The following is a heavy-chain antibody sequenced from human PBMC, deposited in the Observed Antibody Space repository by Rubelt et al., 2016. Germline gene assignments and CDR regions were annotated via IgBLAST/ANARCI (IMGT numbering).Heavy chain of an antibody. V-gene: IGHV1-46*01. D-gene: IGHD3-9*01. CDR2: GGST. Sequence: GGSTSYAQKFQGRVTMTRDTSASTAYMELSNLRSEDTAVYYCASSPILRYFDWFLFDYWGQGTLVTVSS. CDR3: ASSPILRYFDWFLFDY. J-gene: IGHJ4*02.